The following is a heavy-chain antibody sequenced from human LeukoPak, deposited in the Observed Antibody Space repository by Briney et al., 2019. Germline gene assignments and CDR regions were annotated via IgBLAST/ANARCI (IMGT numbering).Heavy chain of an antibody. CDR1: GYTFTGYY. D-gene: IGHD3-3*01. J-gene: IGHJ5*02. CDR3: ARASGYDFWSGYHWFDP. Sequence: ASVKVSCKASGYTFTGYYMHWVRQAPGQGLEWMGWINPNSGGTNYAQKFQGRVTMTRDTSISTAYMELSRLRSDDTAVYYCARASGYDFWSGYHWFDPWGQGTLVTVSS. CDR2: INPNSGGT. V-gene: IGHV1-2*02.